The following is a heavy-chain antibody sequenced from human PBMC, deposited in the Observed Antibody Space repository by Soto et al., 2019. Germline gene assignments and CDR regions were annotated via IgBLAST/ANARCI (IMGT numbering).Heavy chain of an antibody. CDR3: ARHRGRVPSANVYYYYGMDV. CDR2: IDPSDSYT. D-gene: IGHD2-2*01. V-gene: IGHV5-10-1*01. Sequence: GESLKISCKGSVYSFTSYWISWVRQMPGKGLEWMGRIDPSDSYTNYSPSFQGHVTISADKSISTAYLQWRSLKASDTAMYYCARHRGRVPSANVYYYYGMDVSGKGTTVTVFS. J-gene: IGHJ6*04. CDR1: VYSFTSYW.